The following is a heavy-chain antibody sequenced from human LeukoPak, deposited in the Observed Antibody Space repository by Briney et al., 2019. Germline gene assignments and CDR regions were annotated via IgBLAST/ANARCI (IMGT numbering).Heavy chain of an antibody. CDR2: IYHSGIT. CDR3: ARRSWGSSNYYYYYMDV. CDR1: GGSISSYY. J-gene: IGHJ6*03. Sequence: PSETLSLTCTVSGGSISSYYWSWIRQPPGKGLEWIGYIYHSGITHYNPSLKSRVTISVDTSKNQFSLKVSSVTAADTAVYYCARRSWGSSNYYYYYMDVWGKGTTVTISS. V-gene: IGHV4-59*01. D-gene: IGHD3-16*01.